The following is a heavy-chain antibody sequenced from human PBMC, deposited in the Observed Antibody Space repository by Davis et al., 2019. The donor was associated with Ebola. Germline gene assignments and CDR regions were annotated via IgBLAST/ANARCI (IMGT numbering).Heavy chain of an antibody. V-gene: IGHV1-69*13. CDR3: ARDSELELRYGMDV. J-gene: IGHJ6*04. Sequence: AASVKVSCKASGGTFSSYTISWVRQAPGQGLEWMGRIIPIFGTANYAQKFQGRVTITADESTSTAYMELSSLRSEDTAVYYCARDSELELRYGMDVWGKGTTVTVSS. CDR1: GGTFSSYT. D-gene: IGHD1-7*01. CDR2: IIPIFGTA.